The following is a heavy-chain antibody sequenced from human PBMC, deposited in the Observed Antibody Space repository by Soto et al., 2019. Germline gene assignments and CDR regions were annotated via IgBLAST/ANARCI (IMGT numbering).Heavy chain of an antibody. CDR3: AREGYCTNGVCYYYMDV. Sequence: ASVKVSCKASGYTFTSYDINWVRQATGQGLEWMGWMNPNSGKTGYAQKFQGRVTMTRNTSISTAYMELSSLRSEDTAVYYCAREGYCTNGVCYYYMDVWGKGTTVTVSS. J-gene: IGHJ6*03. V-gene: IGHV1-8*01. CDR1: GYTFTSYD. CDR2: MNPNSGKT. D-gene: IGHD2-8*01.